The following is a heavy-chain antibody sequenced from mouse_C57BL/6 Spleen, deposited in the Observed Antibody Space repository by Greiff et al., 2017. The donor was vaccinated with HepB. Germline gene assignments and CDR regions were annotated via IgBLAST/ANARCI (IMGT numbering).Heavy chain of an antibody. CDR1: GFTFSDYG. CDR2: ISSGSSTI. V-gene: IGHV5-17*01. D-gene: IGHD1-1*01. Sequence: EVMLVESGGGLVKPGGSLKLSCAASGFTFSDYGMHWVRQAPEKGLEWVAYISSGSSTIYYADTVKGRFTISRDTAQNTLFLQMTSLRSEDTAMYYCARNYYGSSHWYFDVWGTGTTVTVSS. J-gene: IGHJ1*03. CDR3: ARNYYGSSHWYFDV.